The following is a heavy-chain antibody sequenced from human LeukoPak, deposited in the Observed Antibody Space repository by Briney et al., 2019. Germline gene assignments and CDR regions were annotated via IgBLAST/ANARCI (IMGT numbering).Heavy chain of an antibody. D-gene: IGHD3-16*01. J-gene: IGHJ4*02. CDR3: ARRPWGLGYFDY. CDR2: IYYSGST. V-gene: IGHV4-39*01. Sequence: SETLSLTCTVSGGSISSSSYYWGWIRQPPGKGLEWIGSIYYSGSTYYNPSLKSRVTISVDTSKNQFSLKLSSVTAADTAVYYCARRPWGLGYFDYWGQGTLVTVSS. CDR1: GGSISSSSYY.